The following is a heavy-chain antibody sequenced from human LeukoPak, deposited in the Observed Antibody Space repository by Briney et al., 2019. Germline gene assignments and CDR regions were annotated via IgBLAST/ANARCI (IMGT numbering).Heavy chain of an antibody. V-gene: IGHV3-23*01. CDR3: ANEGRRVGDFAY. D-gene: IGHD2-15*01. CDR2: ISGSGGST. J-gene: IGHJ4*02. CDR1: GFTFSSYA. Sequence: GGSLRLSCADSGFTFSSYAMRWVRQAPGKELEWVSAISGSGGSTYYADSVKGRFTISRDNSKNTLYLQMNSLRAEDTAVYYCANEGRRVGDFAYWGQCTLVTVSS.